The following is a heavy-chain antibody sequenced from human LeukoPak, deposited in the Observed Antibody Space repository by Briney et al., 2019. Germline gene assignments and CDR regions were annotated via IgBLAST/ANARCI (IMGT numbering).Heavy chain of an antibody. CDR3: ARDSGTTGEVKFDL. CDR2: IYSSGST. V-gene: IGHV4-4*07. J-gene: IGHJ5*02. Sequence: SETLSLTCTVSGVSISRYYWSWLRQAAGKGLEWIGRIYSSGSTTYNTSLKSRVTISIDTSKNQFSLKLSFVTAADTAVYYCARDSGTTGEVKFDLWGQGTLVTVSS. CDR1: GVSISRYY. D-gene: IGHD3-10*01.